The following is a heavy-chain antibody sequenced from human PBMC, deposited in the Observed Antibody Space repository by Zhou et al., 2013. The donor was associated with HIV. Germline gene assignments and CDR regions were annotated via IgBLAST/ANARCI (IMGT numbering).Heavy chain of an antibody. CDR1: GFTFTNYG. J-gene: IGHJ6*03. D-gene: IGHD3-10*01. V-gene: IGHV1-69*01. CDR3: ARQGVDSGSGRLYYMDV. CDR2: IIPIFGTA. Sequence: QLVQSGPEVKKPGTSVKVSCKASGFTFTNYGFTWVRQARGQGLEWMGGIIPIFGTATYAQKFQGRVTITTDESTTTAYMELNRLTSEDTAVYYCARQGVDSGSGRLYYMDVWGKGTKVTVSS.